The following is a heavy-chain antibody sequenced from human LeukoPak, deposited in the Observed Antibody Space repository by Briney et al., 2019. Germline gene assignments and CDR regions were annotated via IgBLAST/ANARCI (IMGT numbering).Heavy chain of an antibody. V-gene: IGHV4-4*07. CDR3: ARWMINYYMDV. CDR1: GGSISSYY. D-gene: IGHD3-16*01. Sequence: SETLSLTCTVSGGSISSYYWSWIRQPAGKGLGWIGRIYTSGSTNYNPSLKSRVTMSVDTSKNQFSLKLSSVTAADTAVYYCARWMINYYMDVWGKGTTVTVSS. CDR2: IYTSGST. J-gene: IGHJ6*03.